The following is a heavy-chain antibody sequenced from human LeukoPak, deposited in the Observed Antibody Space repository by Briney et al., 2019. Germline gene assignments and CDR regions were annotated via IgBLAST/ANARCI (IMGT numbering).Heavy chain of an antibody. CDR3: ANWAYYYDSSGYYSSDAFDI. D-gene: IGHD3-22*01. CDR1: GFTFSSYG. CDR2: ISGSGGST. V-gene: IGHV3-23*01. J-gene: IGHJ3*02. Sequence: GGTLRLSCAASGFTFSSYGMSWVRQAPGKGLEWVSVISGSGGSTYYTASVKGRFTISRDNSKNTLYLQMNSLGVEDTAVYYCANWAYYYDSSGYYSSDAFDIWGQGTMVTVSS.